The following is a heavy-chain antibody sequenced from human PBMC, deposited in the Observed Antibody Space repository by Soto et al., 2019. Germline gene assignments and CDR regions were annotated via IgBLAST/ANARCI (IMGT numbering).Heavy chain of an antibody. CDR1: GFTFDDYA. Sequence: GGSLRLSCAASGFTFDDYAMHWVRQAPGKGLVWVSRISSDGSSTSYADSVKGRFTISRDNAKNTLYLQMNSLRAEDTAVYYCVRGYSGYDCVDYWGLGTLVTVSS. CDR3: VRGYSGYDCVDY. J-gene: IGHJ4*02. D-gene: IGHD5-12*01. V-gene: IGHV3-74*01. CDR2: ISSDGSST.